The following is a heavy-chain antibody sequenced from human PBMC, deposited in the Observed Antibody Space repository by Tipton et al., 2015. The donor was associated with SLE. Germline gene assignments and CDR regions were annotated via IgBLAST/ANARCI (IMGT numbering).Heavy chain of an antibody. CDR3: ARQGSGYNWGFYFGMDV. D-gene: IGHD5-24*01. J-gene: IGHJ6*02. V-gene: IGHV4-38-2*02. Sequence: TLSLTCTVSGYSISIGYHWGWIRQSPGKGLEWIGSTYHSGTTYYNPSLKSRVTISVDTSKNQFSLWLTSVTAADTAVYYCARQGSGYNWGFYFGMDVWGLGTTVTVSS. CDR1: GYSISIGYH. CDR2: TYHSGTT.